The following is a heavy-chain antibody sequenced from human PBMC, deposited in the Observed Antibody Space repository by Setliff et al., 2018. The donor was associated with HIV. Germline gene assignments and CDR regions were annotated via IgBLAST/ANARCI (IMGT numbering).Heavy chain of an antibody. CDR2: IIPIFSTS. CDR1: GGAFTSYA. V-gene: IGHV1-69*13. J-gene: IGHJ4*02. D-gene: IGHD2-21*01. CDR3: TRGRGIIGALVY. Sequence: SVKVSCKASGGAFTSYAINWVRQAPGQGLEWMGGIIPIFSTSNYAQRFQGRVTITADESTSTAYMELYNLRSEDTAMYYCTRGRGIIGALVYWGQGTLVTVSS.